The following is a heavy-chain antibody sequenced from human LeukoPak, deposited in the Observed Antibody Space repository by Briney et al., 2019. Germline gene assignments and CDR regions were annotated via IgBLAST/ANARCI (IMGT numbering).Heavy chain of an antibody. CDR3: AVNYGGGAYYYYYYMDV. V-gene: IGHV3-23*01. J-gene: IGHJ6*03. D-gene: IGHD4-23*01. CDR2: IGTSSSST. Sequence: GGSLGLSCAASGFTFSSYVMGWVRQAPGKGLEWVSGIGTSSSSTYYADSVRGRFTISRDNSKNTLYLQMNSLRAEDTAVYYCAVNYGGGAYYYYYYMDVWGKGTTVTVSS. CDR1: GFTFSSYV.